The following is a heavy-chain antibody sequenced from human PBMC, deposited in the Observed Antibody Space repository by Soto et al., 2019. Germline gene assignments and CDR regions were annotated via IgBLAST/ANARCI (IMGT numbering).Heavy chain of an antibody. CDR2: ISSRIGTT. V-gene: IGHV3-48*01. Sequence: GGSLRLSCTGSGDSFSSFSMNWVRQAPGRGLEWVSYISSRIGTTYYADSVKGRFTISRDNVKNTLYLQMNSLRAEDTGVYYGARSDCTGAYCYSWPFNYGVDVWGQGTTVTVSS. CDR3: ARSDCTGAYCYSWPFNYGVDV. D-gene: IGHD2-21*02. CDR1: GDSFSSFS. J-gene: IGHJ6*02.